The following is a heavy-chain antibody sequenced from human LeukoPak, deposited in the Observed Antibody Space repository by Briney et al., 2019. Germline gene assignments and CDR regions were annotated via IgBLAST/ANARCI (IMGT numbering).Heavy chain of an antibody. CDR1: GFSFSGHW. CDR2: ISPTGSTT. V-gene: IGHV3-74*01. CDR3: ARGPNSNWSGLDF. D-gene: IGHD6-6*01. J-gene: IGHJ4*02. Sequence: PGEPLRLSCTASGFSFSGHWMHWARQLPGKGLVWVSRISPTGSTTRYADSVKSRFTVSRDNAKNTLYLQVNNLRAEDTAVYYCARGPNSNWSGLDFWGQGTLLTVSS.